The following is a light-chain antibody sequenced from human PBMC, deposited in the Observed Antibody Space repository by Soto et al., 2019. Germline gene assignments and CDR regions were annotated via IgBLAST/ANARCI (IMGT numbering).Light chain of an antibody. CDR3: QQRINWPLT. V-gene: IGKV3-11*01. J-gene: IGKJ4*01. CDR1: QSVSRH. Sequence: EIVLTQSPATLSLSPGERATLSCRASQSVSRHLAWFQQKPGQAPRLLIYDASNRATGIPARFSGSGSGTDFTLTISSLEPEDFAVYYCQQRINWPLTFGGGTKVE. CDR2: DAS.